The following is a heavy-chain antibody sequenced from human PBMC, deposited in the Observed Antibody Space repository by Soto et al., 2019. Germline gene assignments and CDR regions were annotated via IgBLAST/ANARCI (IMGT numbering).Heavy chain of an antibody. D-gene: IGHD3-10*01. J-gene: IGHJ6*02. CDR1: GDSFTSYW. CDR3: ARGELLDHHGMDV. V-gene: IGHV5-51*01. Sequence: PGESLKISCKGSGDSFTSYWSGWVRQMPGKGLEWMGIIYPGDSDTRYSPSFQGQVTISADKSISTAYLQRSSLTASDTAMYYCARGELLDHHGMDVWGQGTTVTGSS. CDR2: IYPGDSDT.